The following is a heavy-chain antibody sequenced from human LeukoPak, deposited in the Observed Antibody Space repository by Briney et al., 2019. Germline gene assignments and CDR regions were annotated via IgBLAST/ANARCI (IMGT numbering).Heavy chain of an antibody. V-gene: IGHV3-7*01. Sequence: GGSLRLSCAASGFIFTNYWMGWVRQAPGKGLEWVANIKQDGSEKYYVDSVKGRFTISRDNAKNSLYLQMNSLRAEDTAVYYCARDGSGSGSPFDPWGQGTLVTVSS. CDR1: GFIFTNYW. D-gene: IGHD3-10*01. J-gene: IGHJ5*02. CDR2: IKQDGSEK. CDR3: ARDGSGSGSPFDP.